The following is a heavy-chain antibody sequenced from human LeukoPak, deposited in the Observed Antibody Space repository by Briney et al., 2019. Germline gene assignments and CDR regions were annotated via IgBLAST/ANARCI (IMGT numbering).Heavy chain of an antibody. V-gene: IGHV3-53*01. J-gene: IGHJ4*02. CDR2: IYSGGNT. CDR3: ARTGNGRVYDL. D-gene: IGHD1-1*01. CDR1: WFTVSSNQ. Sequence: PGGSLRLSCVASWFTVSSNQITWVRQAPGKGLGGVSVIYSGGNTYAADSVRGRFTLSRESSKNTVNLQLNSLRVEDTATYYCARTGNGRVYDLWGQGTLVTVSS.